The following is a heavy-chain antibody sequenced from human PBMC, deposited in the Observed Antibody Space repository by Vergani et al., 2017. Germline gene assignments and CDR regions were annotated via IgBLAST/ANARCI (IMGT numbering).Heavy chain of an antibody. D-gene: IGHD5-12*01. CDR3: AKANPRNSGYDYLCYYHARDV. V-gene: IGHV3-23*01. CDR2: ISGSGGST. J-gene: IGHJ6*02. Sequence: EVQLLESGGDLVQPGGSLRLSCAASGFTFNHYAMNWVRQAPGKGLEWVSGISGSGGSTYYAGSVKGRFTISRDSSKNTLYLQMNSLSAGDTAVYYCAKANPRNSGYDYLCYYHARDVWGQGTTVTVSS. CDR1: GFTFNHYA.